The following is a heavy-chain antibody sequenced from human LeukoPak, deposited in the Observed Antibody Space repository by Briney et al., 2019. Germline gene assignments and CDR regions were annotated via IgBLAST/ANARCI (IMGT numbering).Heavy chain of an antibody. CDR2: ISSSSTI. CDR3: ARDGALLRYFDWSPYYYYGMDV. J-gene: IGHJ6*02. D-gene: IGHD3-9*01. V-gene: IGHV3-48*02. CDR1: GFTFSSYS. Sequence: GGSLRLSCAASGFTFSSYSMNWVRQAPGKGLEWVSYISSSSTIYYADSVKGRFTISRDNAKNSLYLQMNSLRDEDTAVYYCARDGALLRYFDWSPYYYYGMDVWGQGTTVTVSS.